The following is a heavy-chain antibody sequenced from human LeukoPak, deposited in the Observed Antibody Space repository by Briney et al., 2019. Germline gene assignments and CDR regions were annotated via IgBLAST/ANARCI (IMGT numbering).Heavy chain of an antibody. CDR2: ISSSGSTI. J-gene: IGHJ6*02. CDR1: GFTFSDYY. V-gene: IGHV3-11*01. Sequence: KAGGSLRLSCAASGFTFSDYYMSWIRQAPGKGLEWVSYISSSGSTIYYADSVKGRFTISRDNAKNSLYLQMNSLSAEDTAVYYCVHCGGDCFPCCGMDVWGQGTTVTVSS. D-gene: IGHD2-21*02. CDR3: VHCGGDCFPCCGMDV.